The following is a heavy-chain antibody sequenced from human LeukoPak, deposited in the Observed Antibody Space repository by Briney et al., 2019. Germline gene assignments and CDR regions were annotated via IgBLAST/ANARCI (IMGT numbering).Heavy chain of an antibody. CDR1: GGSFSGYY. Sequence: TSETLSLTCAVYGGSFSGYYWSWIRQPPGKGLEWIGEINHSGSTNYNPSLKSRVTISVDTSKNQFSLNLSSVTAADTAVYYCARGLYDYYFDYWGQGTLVTVSS. CDR3: ARGLYDYYFDY. D-gene: IGHD3-3*01. CDR2: INHSGST. J-gene: IGHJ4*02. V-gene: IGHV4-34*01.